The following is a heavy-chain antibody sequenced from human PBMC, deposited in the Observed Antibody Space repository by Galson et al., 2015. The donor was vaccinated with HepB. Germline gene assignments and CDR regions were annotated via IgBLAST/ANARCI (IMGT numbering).Heavy chain of an antibody. J-gene: IGHJ6*03. Sequence: SLRLSCAASGFTFSSYGMHWVRQAPGKGLEWVAVISYDGSNKYYADSVKGRFTISRDNSKNTLYLQMNSLRAEDTAVYYCAKSARGKLRFLESEGYYYMDVWGKGTTVTVSS. CDR3: AKSARGKLRFLESEGYYYMDV. V-gene: IGHV3-30*18. CDR2: ISYDGSNK. CDR1: GFTFSSYG. D-gene: IGHD3-3*01.